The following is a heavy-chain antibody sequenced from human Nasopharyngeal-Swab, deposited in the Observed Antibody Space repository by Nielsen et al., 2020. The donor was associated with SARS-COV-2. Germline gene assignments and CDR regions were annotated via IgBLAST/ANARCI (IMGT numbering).Heavy chain of an antibody. CDR1: GFTFDDYA. D-gene: IGHD1-20*01. J-gene: IGHJ2*01. CDR2: ISWNGNIR. CDR3: ARENNWEALRYIDL. Sequence: SLKISCETSGFTFDDYAMYWVRQAPGKGLGWVSGISWNGNIRGHADSLEGRFTISRDNAKSSLYLQMNSLRVEDTALYYCARENNWEALRYIDLWGRGTLVTVSS. V-gene: IGHV3-9*01.